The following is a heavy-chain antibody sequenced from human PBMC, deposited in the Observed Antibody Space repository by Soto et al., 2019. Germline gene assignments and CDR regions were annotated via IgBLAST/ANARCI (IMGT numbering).Heavy chain of an antibody. CDR1: GFTFSNAW. CDR3: TTDYGERRKAALDY. CDR2: IKSKTDGGTT. V-gene: IGHV3-15*01. J-gene: IGHJ4*02. D-gene: IGHD6-6*01. Sequence: GGSLRLSCAASGFTFSNAWMSWVRQAPGKGLEWVGRIKSKTDGGTTDYAAPVKGRFTISRDDSKNTLYLQMNSLKTEDTAVYYCTTDYGERRKAALDYWGQGTLVTVSS.